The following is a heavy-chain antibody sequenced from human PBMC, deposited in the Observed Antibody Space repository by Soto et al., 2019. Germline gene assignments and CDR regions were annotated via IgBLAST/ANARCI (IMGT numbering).Heavy chain of an antibody. Sequence: EVQLVESGGGLVQPGGSLRLSCAASGFTFSSYDMHWVRQVTGKGLEWVSAIGTAGDAYYPNSVKGRFTISRENAKNSLSLQMNSLRAGYTAVYYCARAFITGVLDYWGQGTLVTVSS. J-gene: IGHJ4*02. V-gene: IGHV3-13*04. CDR1: GFTFSSYD. D-gene: IGHD3-10*01. CDR3: ARAFITGVLDY. CDR2: IGTAGDA.